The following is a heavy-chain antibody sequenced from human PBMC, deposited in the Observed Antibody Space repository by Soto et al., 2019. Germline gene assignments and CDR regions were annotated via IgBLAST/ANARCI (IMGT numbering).Heavy chain of an antibody. CDR3: AGEQSGAANF. V-gene: IGHV4-4*07. D-gene: IGHD2-15*01. Sequence: QLQLQESGPGLVEPSETLSLTCSVSGDSMSSYYWSWIRQSAEKGLEWIGRNSATGTTSYIPSLKSRITLSVDTSKNQFSLNLKFVTAADTAVYFCAGEQSGAANFWGQGTLVTVS. CDR2: NSATGTT. CDR1: GDSMSSYY. J-gene: IGHJ3*01.